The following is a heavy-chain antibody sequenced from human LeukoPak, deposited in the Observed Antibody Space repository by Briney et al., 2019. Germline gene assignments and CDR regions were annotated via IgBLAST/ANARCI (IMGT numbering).Heavy chain of an antibody. CDR3: AKDSAVAAYFDY. D-gene: IGHD6-19*01. V-gene: IGHV3-23*01. CDR2: ISGSGGST. Sequence: PGGSLRLSCAASGFTFSSYEMNWVRQAPGKGLEWVSAISGSGGSTYYVDSVKGRFTISRDNSKNTLYLQMNSLRAEDTAVYYCAKDSAVAAYFDYWGQGTLVTVSS. CDR1: GFTFSSYE. J-gene: IGHJ4*02.